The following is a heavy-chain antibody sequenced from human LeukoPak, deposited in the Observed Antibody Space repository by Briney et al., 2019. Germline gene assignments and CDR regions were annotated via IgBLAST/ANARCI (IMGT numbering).Heavy chain of an antibody. CDR2: INHSGST. CDR1: GGSFGGYY. J-gene: IGHJ5*02. V-gene: IGHV4-34*01. CDR3: ATILLGYCSGGSCAGSWFDP. D-gene: IGHD2-15*01. Sequence: SETLSLTCAVYGGSFGGYYWSWLRQPPGKGLEWIGEINHSGSTNYNPSLKSRVTISVDTSKNQFSLKLSSVTAADTAVYYCATILLGYCSGGSCAGSWFDPWGQGTLVTVSS.